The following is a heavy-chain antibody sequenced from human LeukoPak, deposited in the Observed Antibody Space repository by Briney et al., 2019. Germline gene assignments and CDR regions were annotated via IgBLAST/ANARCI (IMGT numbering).Heavy chain of an antibody. CDR3: ARVTYYDILTGYSKGVDY. CDR1: GGSISSSNW. D-gene: IGHD3-9*01. V-gene: IGHV4-4*02. CDR2: IYHSGST. J-gene: IGHJ4*02. Sequence: SETLSLTCAVSGGSISSSNWWSWVRQPPGKGLEWIGEIYHSGSTNYNPSLKSRVTISVDKSKNQFSLKLSSVTAADTAVYYCARVTYYDILTGYSKGVDYWGQGTLVTVSS.